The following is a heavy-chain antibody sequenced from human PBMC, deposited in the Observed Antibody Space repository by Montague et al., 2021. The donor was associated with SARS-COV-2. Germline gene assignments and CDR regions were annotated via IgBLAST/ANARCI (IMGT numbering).Heavy chain of an antibody. D-gene: IGHD6-19*01. V-gene: IGHV4-61*09. Sequence: TLSLTCSVSGGSISSGTYYWNWIRQPAGKGLEWIGHMYSRGGISYNPSLRSRVTISPDTTRNQLSLTLTSVTAADTAVYYCTTQEDPSGWIPGPIDFWGQGTLLSVSS. CDR3: TTQEDPSGWIPGPIDF. CDR1: GGSISSGTYY. J-gene: IGHJ4*02. CDR2: MYSRGGI.